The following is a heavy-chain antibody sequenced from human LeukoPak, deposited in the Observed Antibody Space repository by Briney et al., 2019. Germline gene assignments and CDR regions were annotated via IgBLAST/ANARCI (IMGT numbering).Heavy chain of an antibody. V-gene: IGHV1-18*04. CDR3: ARDLEYYYGSGSYYFDY. D-gene: IGHD3-10*01. CDR1: GYTITSYG. Sequence: ASVTVSCKASGYTITSYGISWVRQAPGQGLEWMGWISAYNGNTNYAQKLQGRVTMTTDASTSTAYMELRSLRSDDTAVYYCARDLEYYYGSGSYYFDYWGQGTLVTVSS. CDR2: ISAYNGNT. J-gene: IGHJ4*02.